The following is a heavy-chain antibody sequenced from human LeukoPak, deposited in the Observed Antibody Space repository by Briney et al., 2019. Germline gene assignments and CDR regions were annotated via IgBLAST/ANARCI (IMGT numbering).Heavy chain of an antibody. Sequence: SVKLSCKASGGTFSSYAISWVRQAPGQGLDSMGTIIPYLGVANYAQKFQSRVTITADKSTSTAYLEASSLRSEDTAVYYCARPSPRNSDAFDIWGQGTMVTVSS. CDR2: IIPYLGVA. V-gene: IGHV1-69*04. J-gene: IGHJ3*02. CDR1: GGTFSSYA. CDR3: ARPSPRNSDAFDI. D-gene: IGHD1-14*01.